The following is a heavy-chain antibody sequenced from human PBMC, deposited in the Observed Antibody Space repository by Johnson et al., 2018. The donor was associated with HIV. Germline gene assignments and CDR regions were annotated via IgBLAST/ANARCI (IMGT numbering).Heavy chain of an antibody. CDR2: ITSSGSKI. CDR1: GFTFSDYY. D-gene: IGHD3-10*01. Sequence: QVQLVESGGGLVKPGGSLRLSCAASGFTFSDYYMSWIRQAPGNGLECVSYITSSGSKIYYADSVQGRFTISRDNAKNSLYLQMNSLRAEDTAIYYCARDSGEQLRYAFDIWGQGTMVTVSS. CDR3: ARDSGEQLRYAFDI. V-gene: IGHV3-11*04. J-gene: IGHJ3*02.